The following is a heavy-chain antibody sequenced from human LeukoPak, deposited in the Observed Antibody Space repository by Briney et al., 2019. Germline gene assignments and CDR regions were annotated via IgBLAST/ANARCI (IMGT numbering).Heavy chain of an antibody. Sequence: SGESLKISCKGSGYTFITYWIGWVRQMPGKGLEWMGIIYPGDSGTRYSPSFQGQVTISADKSISTAYLQWSSLKASDTAMYYCAIFLNGDFYYFDYWGQGTLVTVSS. J-gene: IGHJ4*02. CDR3: AIFLNGDFYYFDY. CDR1: GYTFITYW. V-gene: IGHV5-51*01. D-gene: IGHD4-17*01. CDR2: IYPGDSGT.